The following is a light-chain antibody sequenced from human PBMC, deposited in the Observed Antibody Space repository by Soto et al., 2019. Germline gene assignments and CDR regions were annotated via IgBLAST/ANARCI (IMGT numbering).Light chain of an antibody. V-gene: IGLV2-14*03. CDR3: SSYTTSSTIV. CDR2: DVS. Sequence: QSVLTQPASVSGSPGQSITISCTGTSSDVGGFNFVSWYQQPPDKAPKLMIYDVSNRPSGVSNRFSGSKSGNTASLTISGLQAEDEGDYYCSSYTTSSTIVFGTGTKVTVL. CDR1: SSDVGGFNF. J-gene: IGLJ1*01.